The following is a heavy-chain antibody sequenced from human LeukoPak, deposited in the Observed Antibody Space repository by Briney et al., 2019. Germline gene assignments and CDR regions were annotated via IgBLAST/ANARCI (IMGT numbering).Heavy chain of an antibody. CDR1: GFTFSNYW. CDR2: IYVDGRTT. Sequence: GGSLRLSCVASGFTFSNYWMHWVRQPPGKGLVWVSRIYVDGRTTNYADSVKGRFTISRDNAENTVYLEMNSLSVEDTATYYCIRDFRSADLWGQGTLVTVTS. V-gene: IGHV3-74*01. J-gene: IGHJ5*02. CDR3: IRDFRSADL.